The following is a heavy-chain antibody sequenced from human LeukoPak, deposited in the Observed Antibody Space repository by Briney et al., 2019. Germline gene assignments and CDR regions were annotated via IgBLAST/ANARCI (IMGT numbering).Heavy chain of an antibody. CDR3: SRDPRNNDY. V-gene: IGHV3-11*01. CDR1: GFSFSDSY. Sequence: GGSLRLSCAASGFSFSDSYMTWIRQAPGKGLELLSYISGSASDVNYIDSVRGRFTISRDNAKNSLYLHMNSLTVEDTAVYYCSRDPRNNDYWGQGTLVTVSS. J-gene: IGHJ4*02. CDR2: ISGSASDV.